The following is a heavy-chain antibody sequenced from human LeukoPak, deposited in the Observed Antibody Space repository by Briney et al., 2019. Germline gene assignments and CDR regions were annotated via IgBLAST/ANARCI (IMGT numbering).Heavy chain of an antibody. CDR3: ARESIAAAHNFDY. CDR1: GDSVSINSAA. V-gene: IGHV6-1*01. D-gene: IGHD6-13*01. CDR2: TYYRSKWYN. J-gene: IGHJ4*02. Sequence: SQTLSLTYAISGDSVSINSAAGNWIRQSPSRGLEWLGRTYYRSKWYNDYAVSVKSRITINPDTSKNQFSLQLNSVTPEDTAVYYCARESIAAAHNFDYWGQGTLVTVSS.